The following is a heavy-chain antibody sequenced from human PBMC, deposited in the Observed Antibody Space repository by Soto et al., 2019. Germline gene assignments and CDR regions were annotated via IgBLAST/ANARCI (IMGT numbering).Heavy chain of an antibody. CDR1: GFTFSRYD. J-gene: IGHJ6*02. D-gene: IGHD4-17*01. V-gene: IGHV3-13*01. CDR2: IGTAGDT. Sequence: EVQLVESGGGLVQPGGSLRLSCAASGFTFSRYDMHWVRQATGKGLEWVSAIGTAGDTYYPGSVKGRFTISRENAKNSLYLQMNSLRAEDTAVYYCARGPHRGDYVTDYYYYGMDVWGQGTTVTVSS. CDR3: ARGPHRGDYVTDYYYYGMDV.